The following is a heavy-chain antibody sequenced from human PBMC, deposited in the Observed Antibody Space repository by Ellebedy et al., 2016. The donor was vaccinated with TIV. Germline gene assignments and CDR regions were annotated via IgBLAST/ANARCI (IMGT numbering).Heavy chain of an antibody. Sequence: GGSLRLSXAASGFTFDSYAMSWVRQAPGKGLEWVSAISGSGGSTYYADSVKGRFTISRDNSKNTLYLQMNSLRAEDTAVYYCARDGGYCSSTSCHTYYFDYWGQGTLVTVSS. J-gene: IGHJ4*02. D-gene: IGHD2-2*01. CDR3: ARDGGYCSSTSCHTYYFDY. V-gene: IGHV3-23*01. CDR2: ISGSGGST. CDR1: GFTFDSYA.